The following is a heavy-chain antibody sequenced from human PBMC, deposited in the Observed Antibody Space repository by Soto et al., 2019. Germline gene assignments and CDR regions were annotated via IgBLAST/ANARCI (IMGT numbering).Heavy chain of an antibody. CDR2: IYYSGTT. J-gene: IGHJ4*02. CDR1: GYSIRSINW. CDR3: ARREIQGPIDY. D-gene: IGHD1-26*01. V-gene: IGHV4-28*01. Sequence: SEPPSLPFADSGYSIRSINWWGWIRQPPGKGLEWIGYIYYSGTTYYNPSLKSRVTMSVDTSKNQFSLKLTSVTAVDTAVYYCARREIQGPIDYWGQG.